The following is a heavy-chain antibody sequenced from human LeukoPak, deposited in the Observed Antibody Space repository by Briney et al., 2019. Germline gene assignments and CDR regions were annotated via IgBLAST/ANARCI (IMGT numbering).Heavy chain of an antibody. D-gene: IGHD3-10*01. Sequence: PSETLSLTCAVYGGSFSGYYWSWIRQPPRKGLEWIGEINHSGSTNYNPSLKSRVTISVDTSKNQFSLKLSSVTAADTAVYYCARGLYGSGYYYYYHMDVWGKGTTVTVSS. J-gene: IGHJ6*03. V-gene: IGHV4-34*01. CDR3: ARGLYGSGYYYYYHMDV. CDR1: GGSFSGYY. CDR2: INHSGST.